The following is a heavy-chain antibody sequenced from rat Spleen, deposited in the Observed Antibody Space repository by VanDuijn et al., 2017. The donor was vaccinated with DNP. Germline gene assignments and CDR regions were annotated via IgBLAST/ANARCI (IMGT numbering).Heavy chain of an antibody. J-gene: IGHJ2*01. V-gene: IGHV5-58*01. Sequence: EVQLVESGGGLVQPGRSLKVSCVASGFTFRSYWMYWIRQAPGKGLEWVASIDTDGDNTYYLYSVKGQFTISRENAENTVYLQMNSLRFDDTATYYCAKDSEYYGFQGYFDYWGQGVMVTVSS. CDR3: AKDSEYYGFQGYFDY. D-gene: IGHD1-6*01. CDR1: GFTFRSYW. CDR2: IDTDGDNT.